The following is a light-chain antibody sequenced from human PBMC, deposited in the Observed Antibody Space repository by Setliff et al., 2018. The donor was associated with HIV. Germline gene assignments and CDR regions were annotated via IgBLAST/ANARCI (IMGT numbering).Light chain of an antibody. CDR2: EVS. V-gene: IGLV2-14*01. J-gene: IGLJ3*02. CDR3: AAWDDSLKGGG. Sequence: QSVLTQPASVSGSPGQSVTISCTGTSSDVGGYPYVSWYQQYPGKVPKLMIYEVSNRPSGVSNRFSGSKSANMASLTISGLQAEDEADYYCAAWDDSLKGGGFGGGTK. CDR1: SSDVGGYPY.